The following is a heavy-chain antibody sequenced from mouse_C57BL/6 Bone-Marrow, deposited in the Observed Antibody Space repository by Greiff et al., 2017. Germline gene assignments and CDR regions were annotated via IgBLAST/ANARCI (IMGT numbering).Heavy chain of an antibody. CDR1: GYTFTSYW. CDR2: IDPNGGGT. D-gene: IGHD2-1*01. V-gene: IGHV1-72*01. Sequence: QVQLKQPGAELVKPGASVKLSCKASGYTFTSYWMHWVKQRPGRGLEWIGRIDPNGGGTKYNEKFKSKATLTVDKPSSTAYMHLSSLTSEDSAVFYCAHGNYFYWYFAGWGTGTTVTGSS. J-gene: IGHJ1*03. CDR3: AHGNYFYWYFAG.